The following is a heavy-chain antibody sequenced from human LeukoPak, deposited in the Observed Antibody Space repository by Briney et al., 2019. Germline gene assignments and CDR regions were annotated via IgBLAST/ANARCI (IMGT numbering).Heavy chain of an antibody. Sequence: PSETLSLTCAVYGGSFSGYYWSWIRQPPGKGLEWIGEINHSGSTNYNPSLKSRVTISVDTSKNQFSLKLSSVTAADTAVYYCARGRWLANYFDYWGQRTLVTVSS. CDR3: ARGRWLANYFDY. J-gene: IGHJ4*02. D-gene: IGHD5-24*01. V-gene: IGHV4-34*01. CDR2: INHSGST. CDR1: GGSFSGYY.